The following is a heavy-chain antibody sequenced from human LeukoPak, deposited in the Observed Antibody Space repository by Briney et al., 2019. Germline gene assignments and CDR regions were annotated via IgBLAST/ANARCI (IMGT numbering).Heavy chain of an antibody. Sequence: PSETLSLTCSVSGGSISSYYWSWIRQPPGKGLEWIGYIYYSGSTNYNPSLKSRVTMSVDTSKNQFSLKLSSVTAADTAVYFCARGRFFAGGAFYFDYWGQGTLVTVSS. CDR1: GGSISSYY. V-gene: IGHV4-59*01. CDR2: IYYSGST. D-gene: IGHD3-3*01. CDR3: ARGRFFAGGAFYFDY. J-gene: IGHJ4*02.